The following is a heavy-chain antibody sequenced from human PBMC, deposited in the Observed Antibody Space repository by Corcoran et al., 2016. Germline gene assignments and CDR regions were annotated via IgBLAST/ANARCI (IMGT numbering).Heavy chain of an antibody. J-gene: IGHJ3*02. CDR3: ARVTASFLVEGAFDI. CDR2: INPSGGST. CDR1: GYTFTSYY. V-gene: IGHV1-46*01. Sequence: QVQLVQSGAEVKKPGASVKVSCKASGYTFTSYYMHWVRQAPGQGLEWMGIINPSGGSTSYAQKFQGRVTMTRDTSTNTVYMELSSLGSEDTAVDYCARVTASFLVEGAFDIWGQGTMVTVSS. D-gene: IGHD1-26*01.